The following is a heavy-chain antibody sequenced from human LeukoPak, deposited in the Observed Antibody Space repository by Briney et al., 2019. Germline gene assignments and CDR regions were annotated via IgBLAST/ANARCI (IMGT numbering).Heavy chain of an antibody. V-gene: IGHV3-30*18. J-gene: IGHJ4*02. D-gene: IGHD2-8*01. Sequence: GGSLRLSCAASGFTFSSYGMHWVRQAPGKGLEWVAVISYDGSNKYYADSVKGRFTISRDNSKNTLYLQMNSLRAEDTAVYYCAKSAGVPFGYWGQGTLVTVSS. CDR1: GFTFSSYG. CDR3: AKSAGVPFGY. CDR2: ISYDGSNK.